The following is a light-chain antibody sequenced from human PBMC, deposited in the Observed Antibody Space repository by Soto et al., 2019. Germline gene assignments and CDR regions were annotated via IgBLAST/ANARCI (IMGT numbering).Light chain of an antibody. V-gene: IGLV2-14*01. CDR3: SSYTSSSSVV. CDR2: EVS. CDR1: SSDVGGYNY. J-gene: IGLJ2*01. Sequence: QSALTQPASVSGSPGQSITISCTGTSSDVGGYNYVSWYQQHPGKAPKLMIYEVSNRHSGVSNRFSGSKSGNTASLTISGLQAEDEDDYYCSSYTSSSSVVFGGGTTLTVL.